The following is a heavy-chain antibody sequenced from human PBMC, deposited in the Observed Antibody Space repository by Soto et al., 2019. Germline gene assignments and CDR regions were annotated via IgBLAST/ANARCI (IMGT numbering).Heavy chain of an antibody. CDR1: GFTFSSYA. CDR2: ISYDGSNK. Sequence: GGSLRLSCAASGFTFSSYAMHWVRQAPGKGLEWVAVISYDGSNKYYADSVKGRFTISRDNSKNTLYLQMNSLRAEDTAVYYCARAAGRAGPARDFEFHSSSWSFDYWGQGTLVTVSS. V-gene: IGHV3-30-3*01. J-gene: IGHJ4*02. D-gene: IGHD6-13*01. CDR3: ARAAGRAGPARDFEFHSSSWSFDY.